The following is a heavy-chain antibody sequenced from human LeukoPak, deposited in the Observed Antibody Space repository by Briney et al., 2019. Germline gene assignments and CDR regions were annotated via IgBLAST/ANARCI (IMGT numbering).Heavy chain of an antibody. V-gene: IGHV3-30-3*01. J-gene: IGHJ4*02. CDR3: AKVGNDYGDYVDY. CDR2: ISYDGSNK. D-gene: IGHD4-17*01. CDR1: GFTFSSYA. Sequence: GGSLRLSCAASGFTFSSYAMHWVRQAPGKGLEWVAVISYDGSNKYYADSVKGQFTISRDNSKNTLYLQMNSLRAEDTAVYYCAKVGNDYGDYVDYWGQGTLVTVSS.